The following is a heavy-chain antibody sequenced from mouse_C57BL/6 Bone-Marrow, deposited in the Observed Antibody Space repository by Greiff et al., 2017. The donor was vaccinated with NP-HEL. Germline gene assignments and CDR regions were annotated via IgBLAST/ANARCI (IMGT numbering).Heavy chain of an antibody. V-gene: IGHV5-12*01. CDR3: ARLRNWDAMDY. Sequence: EVQLVESGGGLVQPGGSLKLSCAASGFTFSDYYMYWVRQTPEKRLEWVAYISNGGGSTYYPDTVKGRFTIARDNAKNTLYRQMSRLKSEDTAMYYCARLRNWDAMDYWGQGTSVTVSS. CDR2: ISNGGGST. D-gene: IGHD4-1*01. CDR1: GFTFSDYY. J-gene: IGHJ4*01.